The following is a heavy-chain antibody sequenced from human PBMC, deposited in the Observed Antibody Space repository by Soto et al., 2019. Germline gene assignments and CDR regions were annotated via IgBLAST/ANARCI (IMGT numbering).Heavy chain of an antibody. CDR1: GYSFTSYW. D-gene: IGHD6-13*01. Sequence: GESLKISCKASGYSFTSYWIGWVRQMPGKGLEWMGIIYPGDSDTRYSPSFQGQVTILVDKSTSTAYLQWSSLKASDTAMYYCARITFAAAGPVAFDIWGQGTMVTVSS. CDR2: IYPGDSDT. J-gene: IGHJ3*02. V-gene: IGHV5-51*01. CDR3: ARITFAAAGPVAFDI.